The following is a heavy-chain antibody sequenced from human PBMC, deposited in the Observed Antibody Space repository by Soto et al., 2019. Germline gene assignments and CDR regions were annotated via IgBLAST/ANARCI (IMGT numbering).Heavy chain of an antibody. CDR1: GGSISKFY. Sequence: SETLSLTCNVSGGSISKFYSAWIRKTAGNGLEWMGRVYATGTTDYNPSLRRRVAMSVDISKKTFSLRLRSVTGADSGVYYCVRDGSKSLREWFDPWGQGILVTVSS. CDR2: VYATGTT. CDR3: VRDGSKSLREWFDP. V-gene: IGHV4-4*07. J-gene: IGHJ5*02.